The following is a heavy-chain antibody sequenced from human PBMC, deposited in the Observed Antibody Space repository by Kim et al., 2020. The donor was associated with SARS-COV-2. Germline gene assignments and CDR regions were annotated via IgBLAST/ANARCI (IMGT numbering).Heavy chain of an antibody. J-gene: IGHJ6*02. CDR3: ARALRGIERAASSCYAMDV. V-gene: IGHV3-74*01. D-gene: IGHD6-13*01. Sequence: GGSLRLSCAASGFTLSGYWVHWVRQTPEKGLVWISRINDDGTHTNYADSVKGRFTISSDSAKNTIYLQVDSLRAEDTAMYYCARALRGIERAASSCYAMDVWGQGTTVTVS. CDR1: GFTLSGYW. CDR2: INDDGTHT.